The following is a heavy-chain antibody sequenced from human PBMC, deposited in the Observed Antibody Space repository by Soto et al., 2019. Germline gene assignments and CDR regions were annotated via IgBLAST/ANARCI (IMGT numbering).Heavy chain of an antibody. D-gene: IGHD6-13*01. CDR3: AHPGSSWYYFDY. V-gene: IGHV2-5*02. J-gene: IGHJ4*02. CDR2: IYWDDDK. Sequence: QITLKESGPTLVKPTQTLTLTCTFSGFSLSASGVGVGWIRQPPGKALEWLALIYWDDDKRYSPSLKSRLTITKDTSKNQVVLTMTNMDPVDTATYYCAHPGSSWYYFDYWGQGTLVTVSS. CDR1: GFSLSASGVG.